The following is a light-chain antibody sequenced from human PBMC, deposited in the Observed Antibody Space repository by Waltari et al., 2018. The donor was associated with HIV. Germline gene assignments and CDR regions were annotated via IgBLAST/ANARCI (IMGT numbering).Light chain of an antibody. CDR3: CSYAGSYTRV. V-gene: IGLV2-11*01. J-gene: IGLJ3*02. CDR1: SRDVGAYTY. Sequence: QSALTQPRSVSGSPGQSVTISCTGTSRDVGAYTYVSWYQQHPGKAPKVIISDVSKRPSGVPDRFSGSKSGNTASLTISGLQAEDEADYYCCSYAGSYTRVFGGGTKLTVL. CDR2: DVS.